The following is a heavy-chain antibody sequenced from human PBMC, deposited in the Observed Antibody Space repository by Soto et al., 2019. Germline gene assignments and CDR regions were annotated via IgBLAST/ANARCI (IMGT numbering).Heavy chain of an antibody. CDR3: ARGGAARARYYYYGMDV. CDR1: GDSVSSNSAA. Sequence: SPTLSLTCAISGDSVSSNSAAWNWIRQSPSRGLEWLGRTYYRSKGYNDYAVSVKSRITINPDTSKNQFSLQLNSVTPEDTAVYYCARGGAARARYYYYGMDVWGQGTTVTVSS. V-gene: IGHV6-1*01. D-gene: IGHD6-25*01. CDR2: TYYRSKGYN. J-gene: IGHJ6*02.